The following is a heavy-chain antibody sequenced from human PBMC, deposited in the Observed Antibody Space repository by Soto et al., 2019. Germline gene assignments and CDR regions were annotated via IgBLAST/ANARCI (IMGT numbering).Heavy chain of an antibody. D-gene: IGHD3-16*01. CDR2: IWNDGDKK. J-gene: IGHJ3*02. CDR1: GFTFSNYG. Sequence: QVQLVESGGGVVQPGRSLRLSCAASGFTFSNYGIHWVRQAPGKGLEWVAVIWNDGDKKFYEDSVNGRFTISRDNSENTLFLQMNSLTADDSAVYYCVRGGKTAGAFDIWGQGTMVTVSS. V-gene: IGHV3-33*01. CDR3: VRGGKTAGAFDI.